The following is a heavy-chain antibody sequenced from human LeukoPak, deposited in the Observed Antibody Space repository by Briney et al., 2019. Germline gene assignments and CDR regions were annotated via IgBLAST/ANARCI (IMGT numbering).Heavy chain of an antibody. V-gene: IGHV3-23*01. CDR2: ISGSGGST. CDR1: GFTFSSYA. D-gene: IGHD3-22*01. J-gene: IGHJ4*02. Sequence: GGSLRLSCAASGFTFSSYAMSWVRQAPGKGMEWVSAISGSGGSTYYADSVKGRFTISRDNSKNTLYLQMNSLRAEDTAVYYCAKSAMIVVVITTALDYWGQGTLVTVSS. CDR3: AKSAMIVVVITTALDY.